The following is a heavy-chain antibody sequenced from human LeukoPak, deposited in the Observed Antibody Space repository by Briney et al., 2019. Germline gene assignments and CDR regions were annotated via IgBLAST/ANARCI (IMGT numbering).Heavy chain of an antibody. CDR2: IIPIFGTA. J-gene: IGHJ5*02. CDR3: AWPRTDYDILTGYMGRGYWFDP. D-gene: IGHD3-9*01. V-gene: IGHV1-69*06. CDR1: GGTFSSYA. Sequence: SVKVSCKASGGTFSSYAISWVRRAPGQGLEWMGGIIPIFGTANYAQKFQGRVTITADKSTSTAYMELSSLRSEDTAVYYCAWPRTDYDILTGYMGRGYWFDPWGQGTLVTVSS.